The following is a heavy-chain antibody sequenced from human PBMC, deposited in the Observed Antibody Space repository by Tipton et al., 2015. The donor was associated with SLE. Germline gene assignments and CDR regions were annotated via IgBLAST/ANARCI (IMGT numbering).Heavy chain of an antibody. CDR2: INPYSGGT. CDR1: GYTFIDYY. Sequence: QVQLVQSGAEVKKPGASVKVSCKASGYTFIDYYMHWVRQAPGQGLEWMGYINPYSGGTNYAQNFQDRVTMTRDTPISTVYMELSRLTSDDTAVYYCALPMDYGDCFDYWGQGALVTVSS. V-gene: IGHV1-2*02. D-gene: IGHD4-17*01. J-gene: IGHJ4*02. CDR3: ALPMDYGDCFDY.